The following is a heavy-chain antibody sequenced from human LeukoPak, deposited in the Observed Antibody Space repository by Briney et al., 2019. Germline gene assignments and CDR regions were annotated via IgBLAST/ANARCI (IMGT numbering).Heavy chain of an antibody. D-gene: IGHD4-11*01. CDR2: INHSGST. CDR1: GGSFSGYY. Sequence: SETLSLTCAVYGGSFSGYYWSWIRQPPGKGLEWIGEINHSGSTNYNPSLKSRVIISVDTSKNQFSLKLSSVTAADTAVYYCARGSGFSNPYYYYYMDVWGKGTTVTVSS. J-gene: IGHJ6*03. V-gene: IGHV4-34*01. CDR3: ARGSGFSNPYYYYYMDV.